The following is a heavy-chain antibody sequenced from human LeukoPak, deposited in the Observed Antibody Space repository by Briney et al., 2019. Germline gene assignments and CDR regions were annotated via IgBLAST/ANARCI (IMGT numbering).Heavy chain of an antibody. CDR1: GGSISSYY. D-gene: IGHD3-9*01. CDR3: ASRNDILTGYVFDF. V-gene: IGHV4-59*05. CDR2: IYYSGST. Sequence: SETLSLTRTVSGGSISSYYWSWIRQPPGKGLEWIGSIYYSGSTSYNPSLKSRVTISVDTSKNQFSLKLTSVTAADTAVYYCASRNDILTGYVFDFWGQGTLVTVSS. J-gene: IGHJ4*02.